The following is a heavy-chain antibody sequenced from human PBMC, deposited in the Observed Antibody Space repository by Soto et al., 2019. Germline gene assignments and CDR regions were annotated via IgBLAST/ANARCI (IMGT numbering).Heavy chain of an antibody. Sequence: ASVKVSCKASGYTFTSYGISWVRQAPGQGLEWMGWISAYNGNTNYAQKLQGRVTMTTDTSTSTAYMELRSLRSDDTAVYYCARGSSSPGYYYHGMDVWGQGTTVTVSS. D-gene: IGHD6-13*01. CDR1: GYTFTSYG. CDR3: ARGSSSPGYYYHGMDV. V-gene: IGHV1-18*04. CDR2: ISAYNGNT. J-gene: IGHJ6*02.